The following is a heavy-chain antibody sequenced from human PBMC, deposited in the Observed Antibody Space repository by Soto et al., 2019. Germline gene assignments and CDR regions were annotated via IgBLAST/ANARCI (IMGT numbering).Heavy chain of an antibody. CDR3: EKSGITGTKHLPRPIF. D-gene: IGHD1-7*01. Sequence: PGGSLRLSCAASGFTFSSYGMHWVRQAPGRGLEWVAVISYDGSNKYYADSVKGRFTISRDNSKNTLYLQMNSLRAEDTAVYYCEKSGITGTKHLPRPIFWGQGTLVTVSS. CDR1: GFTFSSYG. V-gene: IGHV3-30*18. CDR2: ISYDGSNK. J-gene: IGHJ4*02.